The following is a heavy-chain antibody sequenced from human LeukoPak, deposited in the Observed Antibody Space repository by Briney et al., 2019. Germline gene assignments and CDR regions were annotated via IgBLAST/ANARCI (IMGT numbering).Heavy chain of an antibody. CDR1: GYTFTSYY. CDR2: INPSGGST. V-gene: IGHV1-46*01. J-gene: IGHJ4*02. CDR3: ARGLMYYDTSGFGDY. D-gene: IGHD3-22*01. Sequence: ASVKVSCKASGYTFTSYYMHWARQAPGQGLEWMGIINPSGGSTGYAQKFQGRVTMTRDTSTSTVYMELSSLRSEDTAVYYCARGLMYYDTSGFGDYWGQGTLVTVSS.